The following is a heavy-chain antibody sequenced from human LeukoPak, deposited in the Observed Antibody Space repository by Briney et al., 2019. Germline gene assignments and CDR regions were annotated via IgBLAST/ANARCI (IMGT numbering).Heavy chain of an antibody. CDR2: INHRGST. J-gene: IGHJ5*02. CDR1: GGSFSGYY. V-gene: IGHV4-34*01. CDR3: AREGYYDYVWGSYRYTGYNWFDP. Sequence: SETLSLTCAVYGGSFSGYYWSWIRQPPGKGLQWIGEINHRGSTNYNPSLKSRVTISVDTSKNQFSLKLSSVTAADTAVYYCAREGYYDYVWGSYRYTGYNWFDPWGQGTLVTVSS. D-gene: IGHD3-16*02.